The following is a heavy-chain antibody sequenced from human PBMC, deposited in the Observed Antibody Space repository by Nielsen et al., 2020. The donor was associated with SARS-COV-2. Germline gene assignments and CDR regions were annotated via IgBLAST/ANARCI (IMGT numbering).Heavy chain of an antibody. CDR2: INWNGGST. CDR1: GFTFDDYG. J-gene: IGHJ6*02. D-gene: IGHD6-6*01. CDR3: ARVGEQLGGDYYYGMDV. Sequence: GESLKISCAASGFTFDDYGMSWVRQAPGKGLEWVSGINWNGGSTGYADSVKGRFTISRDNAKNSLYLQKNSLRAEDTALYHCARVGEQLGGDYYYGMDVWGQGTTVTVSS. V-gene: IGHV3-20*01.